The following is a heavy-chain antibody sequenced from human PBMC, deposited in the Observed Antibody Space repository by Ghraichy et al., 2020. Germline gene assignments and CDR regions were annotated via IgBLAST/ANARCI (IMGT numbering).Heavy chain of an antibody. Sequence: SETLSLTCAVYGGSFSGYYWSWIRQPPGKGLEWIGEINHSGSTNYNPSLKSRVTISVDTSKNQFSLKLSSVTAADTAVYYCAREDDYGDYVSHYWGQGTLVTVSS. CDR2: INHSGST. CDR3: AREDDYGDYVSHY. J-gene: IGHJ4*02. CDR1: GGSFSGYY. V-gene: IGHV4-34*01. D-gene: IGHD4-17*01.